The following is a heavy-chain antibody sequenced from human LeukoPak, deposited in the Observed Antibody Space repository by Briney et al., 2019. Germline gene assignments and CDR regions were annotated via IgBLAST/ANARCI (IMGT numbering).Heavy chain of an antibody. Sequence: GGSLRLSCAASGFTFSNSWIDWVRQALGKGLEWVANIKPDGSQTFYLDSVKGRFTVSRDNAKHSAYLQMNSLRAEDTAVYYCFGSGSYSKWDQGTLVTVSS. CDR3: FGSGSYSK. J-gene: IGHJ4*02. D-gene: IGHD3-10*01. CDR2: IKPDGSQT. CDR1: GFTFSNSW. V-gene: IGHV3-7*01.